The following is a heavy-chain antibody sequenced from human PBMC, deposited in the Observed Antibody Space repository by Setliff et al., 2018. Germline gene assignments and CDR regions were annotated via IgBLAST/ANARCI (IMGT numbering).Heavy chain of an antibody. CDR3: ARARFTVTTWGALDY. Sequence: SVKVSCKASGGTFSSYAISWVRQAPGQGLEWMGGIIPIFGTANYAQKFQGRVTITTDESTNTAYMELSSLRSEDTAVYYCARARFTVTTWGALDYWGQGTLVTVSS. CDR1: GGTFSSYA. J-gene: IGHJ4*02. CDR2: IIPIFGTA. D-gene: IGHD4-17*01. V-gene: IGHV1-69*05.